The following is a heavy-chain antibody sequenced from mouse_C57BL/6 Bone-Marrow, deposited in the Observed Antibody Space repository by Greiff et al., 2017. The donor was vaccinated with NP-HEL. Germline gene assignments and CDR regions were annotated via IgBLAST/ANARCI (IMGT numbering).Heavy chain of an antibody. V-gene: IGHV1-64*01. CDR2: IHPNSGST. D-gene: IGHD1-1*01. J-gene: IGHJ4*01. Sequence: QVQLQQPGAELVKPGASVKLSCKASGYTFTSYWMHWVKQRPGQGLEWIGMIHPNSGSTNYNEKFKSKVTLNVDKSSSTAYMQLSSLTSEDSAVYYCGYYYGSSYAMDYWGQGTSVTVSS. CDR1: GYTFTSYW. CDR3: GYYYGSSYAMDY.